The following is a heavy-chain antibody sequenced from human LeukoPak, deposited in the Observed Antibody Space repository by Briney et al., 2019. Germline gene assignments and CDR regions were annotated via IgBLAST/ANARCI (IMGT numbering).Heavy chain of an antibody. CDR3: ARVTGYMIEGYFDY. V-gene: IGHV4-59*01. CDR2: IYYSGST. CDR1: GGSLSSYY. D-gene: IGHD3-9*01. Sequence: PETLSLTCTVSGGSLSSYYWSWIRQPPGKGLEWIGYIYYSGSTNYNPSLKSRVTISVDTSKNQFSLKLRSVTAADTAVYYCARVTGYMIEGYFDYWGQGILVTVSS. J-gene: IGHJ4*02.